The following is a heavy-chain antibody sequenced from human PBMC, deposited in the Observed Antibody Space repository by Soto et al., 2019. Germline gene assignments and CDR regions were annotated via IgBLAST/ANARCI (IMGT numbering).Heavy chain of an antibody. D-gene: IGHD3-22*01. CDR2: ISCNSGSA. V-gene: IGHV3-9*01. Sequence: GGSLRLSCAASGFTFDDYAMHWVRQAPGKGLEWVSGISCNSGSAGYADSVKGRFTISRDNAKNSLYLQMNSLRAEDTALYYWVKDLGGGYYECSGYAYYYGMDVWGQGTTGTVSS. CDR3: VKDLGGGYYECSGYAYYYGMDV. J-gene: IGHJ6*02. CDR1: GFTFDDYA.